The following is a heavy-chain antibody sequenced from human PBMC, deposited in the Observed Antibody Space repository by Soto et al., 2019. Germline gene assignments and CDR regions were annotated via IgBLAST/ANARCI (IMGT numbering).Heavy chain of an antibody. CDR2: MYYSGAT. D-gene: IGHD3-16*01. CDR1: GVSISSNSYY. J-gene: IGHJ4*02. Sequence: ESLSLTCHVSGVSISSNSYYGDWIRQPPGKGLEWIGSMYYSGATYHNPSLQSRVTISVDTSKNQFSLHLSSVTAADTAVYYCARHAAYDSVWGKSDGSDYWGQGTLVTVYS. V-gene: IGHV4-39*01. CDR3: ARHAAYDSVWGKSDGSDY.